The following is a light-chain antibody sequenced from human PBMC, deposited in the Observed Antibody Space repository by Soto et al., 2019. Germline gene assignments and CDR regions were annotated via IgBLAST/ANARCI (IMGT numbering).Light chain of an antibody. V-gene: IGLV2-8*01. CDR3: SSYAGSNNLV. CDR2: EVN. J-gene: IGLJ2*01. Sequence: QSALTQPASVSGTPGQSITFSCTGTSSDVGGYNYVSWYQQHPGKTPKLMIYEVNKRPSGVPDRFSGSKSGNTASLTVSGLQAEDEADYYCSSYAGSNNLVFGGGTKVTVL. CDR1: SSDVGGYNY.